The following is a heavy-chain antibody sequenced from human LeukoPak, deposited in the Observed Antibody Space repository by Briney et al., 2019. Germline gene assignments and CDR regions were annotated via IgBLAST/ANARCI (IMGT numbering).Heavy chain of an antibody. Sequence: GGSLRLSCAASGFTFSSYSMNWVRQAPGKGLEWVSSISSSSSHINYGDSVNGRFTISRDNAKNSLYLQMNSLRAEDTAVYYCAKDSAYYWFDYWGQGTLVTVSS. CDR2: ISSSSSHI. J-gene: IGHJ4*02. V-gene: IGHV3-21*01. CDR1: GFTFSSYS. CDR3: AKDSAYYWFDY. D-gene: IGHD3-9*01.